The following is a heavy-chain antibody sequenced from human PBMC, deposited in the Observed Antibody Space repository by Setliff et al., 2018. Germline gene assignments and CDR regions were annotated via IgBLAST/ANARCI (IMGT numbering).Heavy chain of an antibody. V-gene: IGHV4-59*01. CDR3: ARRYCSGGSCDFDP. D-gene: IGHD2-15*01. CDR1: GGSISSYY. CDR2: IYYSGST. Sequence: SETLSLTCTVSGGSISSYYWSWIRQPPGKGLEWIGYIYYSGSTNYNPSLKSRVTISVDTSKNQFSLKLSSVTAADTAVNYCARRYCSGGSCDFDPWGQGTLVTVSS. J-gene: IGHJ5*02.